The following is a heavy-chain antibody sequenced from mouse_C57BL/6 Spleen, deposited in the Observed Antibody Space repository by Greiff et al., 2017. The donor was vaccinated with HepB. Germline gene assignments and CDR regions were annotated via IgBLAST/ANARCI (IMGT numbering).Heavy chain of an antibody. CDR2: ISSGGSYT. J-gene: IGHJ2*01. V-gene: IGHV5-6*02. CDR1: GFTFSSYG. D-gene: IGHD2-5*01. Sequence: EVKLQESGGDLVKPGGSLKLSCAASGFTFSSYGMSWVRQTPDKRLEWVATISSGGSYTYYPDSVKGRFTISRDNAKNTLYLQMSSLKSEDTAMYYCARRNYSNYYFDYWGQGTTLTVSS. CDR3: ARRNYSNYYFDY.